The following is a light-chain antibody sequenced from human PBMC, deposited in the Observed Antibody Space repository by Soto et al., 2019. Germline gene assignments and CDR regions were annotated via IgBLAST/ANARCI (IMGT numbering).Light chain of an antibody. CDR3: QQYNKWPLT. J-gene: IGKJ4*01. V-gene: IGKV3-15*01. CDR2: GAS. CDR1: QSVSSY. Sequence: VRKQAPDTQSESPRERAPLSCRASQSVSSYLAWYQQKPGQAPRLLIYGASTRATDIPARFSGSGSGTEFTLTISSLQSEDFALYYCQQYNKWPLTVGGGSKV.